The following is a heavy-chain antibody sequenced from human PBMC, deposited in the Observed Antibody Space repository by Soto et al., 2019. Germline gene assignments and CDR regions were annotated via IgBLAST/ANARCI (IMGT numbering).Heavy chain of an antibody. CDR3: ARFESFQPNMAIDY. CDR2: IFPRDSDT. CDR1: GCDFSTYW. V-gene: IGHV5-51*01. J-gene: IGHJ4*02. D-gene: IGHD3-10*01. Sequence: AGESLKISCKGSGCDFSTYWIGWVRQMPGKGLDLMGVIFPRDSDTKYSPSFEGRVILSADTSTDSAYLQWNSLKAPDTGVYYCARFESFQPNMAIDYWGQGTPVTVSS.